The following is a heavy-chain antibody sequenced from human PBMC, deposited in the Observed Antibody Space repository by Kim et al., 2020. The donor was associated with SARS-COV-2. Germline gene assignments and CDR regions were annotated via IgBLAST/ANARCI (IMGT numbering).Heavy chain of an antibody. D-gene: IGHD6-19*01. CDR1: GGSISSSSYY. CDR2: IYYSGST. Sequence: SETLSLTCTVSGGSISSSSYYWGWIRQPPGKGLEWIGSIYYSGSTYYNPSLKSRVTISVDTSKNQFSLKLSSVTAADTAVYYCARRPRQWLAHNWFDPWGQGTLVTVSS. J-gene: IGHJ5*02. V-gene: IGHV4-39*01. CDR3: ARRPRQWLAHNWFDP.